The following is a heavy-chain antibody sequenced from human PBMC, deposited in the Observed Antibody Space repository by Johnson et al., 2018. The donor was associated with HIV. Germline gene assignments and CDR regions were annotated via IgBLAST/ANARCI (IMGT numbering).Heavy chain of an antibody. CDR1: GFSFSNYA. Sequence: VQLVESGGGVVRPGGSLRLSCAASGFSFSNYAMHWVRQAPGKGLEWVSGITGTGGSTHYADSVKGRFTISRDNSKNTLYLQMNSLRAEDTAVYYCASQVRGLRLGVDAFDIWGQGTLVTVSS. D-gene: IGHD5-12*01. CDR2: ITGTGGST. CDR3: ASQVRGLRLGVDAFDI. V-gene: IGHV3-23*04. J-gene: IGHJ3*02.